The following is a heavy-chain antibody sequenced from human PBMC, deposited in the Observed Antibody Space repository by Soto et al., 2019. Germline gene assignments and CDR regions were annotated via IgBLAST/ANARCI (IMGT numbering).Heavy chain of an antibody. V-gene: IGHV4-59*01. CDR1: GGSISSYY. J-gene: IGHJ6*02. CDR2: IYYSGST. D-gene: IGHD3-10*01. Sequence: SETLSLTCTVSGGSISSYYWSWIRQPPGKGLEWIGYIYYSGSTNYNPSLKSRVTISVDTSKNQFSLKLSSVTAADTAVYYCARWPITMVRGVSYYGMDVWGQGTTVTVS. CDR3: ARWPITMVRGVSYYGMDV.